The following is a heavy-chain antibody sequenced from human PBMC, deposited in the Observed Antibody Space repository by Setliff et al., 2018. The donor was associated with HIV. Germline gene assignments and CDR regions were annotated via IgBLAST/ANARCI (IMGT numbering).Heavy chain of an antibody. Sequence: GGSLRLSCAAAGFTFSNAWMTWVRQAPGRGLEWVGRIKNRPAGGTTEYAAPMKGRFTISRDDSKNMAYLQMNSPKIEDTALYFCSINSPLSSWGQGTLVTVSS. CDR2: IKNRPAGGTT. D-gene: IGHD6-6*01. J-gene: IGHJ4*02. CDR3: SINSPLSS. CDR1: GFTFSNAW. V-gene: IGHV3-15*01.